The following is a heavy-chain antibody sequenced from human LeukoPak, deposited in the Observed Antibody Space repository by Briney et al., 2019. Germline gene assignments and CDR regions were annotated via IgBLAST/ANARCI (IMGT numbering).Heavy chain of an antibody. Sequence: GGSLRLSCAASGFTFSSYAMSWVRQAPGKGLEWVSAISARGDSPHYADSVKGRFTISRDNSKNTLYLQLNSLRAQDTDVYYCARALTRYCSAGSCHGDYWGQGTLVTVSS. CDR1: GFTFSSYA. CDR2: ISARGDSP. V-gene: IGHV3-23*01. CDR3: ARALTRYCSAGSCHGDY. J-gene: IGHJ4*02. D-gene: IGHD2-15*01.